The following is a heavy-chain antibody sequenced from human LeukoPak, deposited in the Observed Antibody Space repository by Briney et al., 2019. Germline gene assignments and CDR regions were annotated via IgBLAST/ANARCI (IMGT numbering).Heavy chain of an antibody. V-gene: IGHV1-69*06. CDR1: GGTFSSYA. Sequence: GASVKVSCKASGGTFSSYAISWVRQAPGQGLEWMGGIIPIFGTANYAQKFQGRVTITADKSTSTACMELSSLRSEDTAVYYCASAEGSGSAFLDYWGQATLVTVSS. J-gene: IGHJ4*02. D-gene: IGHD3-10*01. CDR3: ASAEGSGSAFLDY. CDR2: IIPIFGTA.